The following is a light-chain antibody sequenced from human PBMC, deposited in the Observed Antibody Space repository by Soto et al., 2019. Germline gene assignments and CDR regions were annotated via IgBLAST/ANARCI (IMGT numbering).Light chain of an antibody. Sequence: SYELTQPPSVSVAPGQTARITCGGNNIGSKSVNWYQQKPGQAPVLVVYDDSDRPSGIPERFSGSNSGNTATLTISRVEAGDEADYYCQVWDSSSDHVVFGGGTKVTVL. CDR3: QVWDSSSDHVV. V-gene: IGLV3-21*02. J-gene: IGLJ2*01. CDR1: NIGSKS. CDR2: DDS.